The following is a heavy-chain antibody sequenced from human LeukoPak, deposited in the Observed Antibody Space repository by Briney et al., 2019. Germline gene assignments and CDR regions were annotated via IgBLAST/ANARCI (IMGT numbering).Heavy chain of an antibody. CDR2: IKQDGSEK. V-gene: IGHV3-7*01. D-gene: IGHD5-18*01. CDR1: GFALSSAW. Sequence: PGGSLRLSCAASGFALSSAWMNWVRQAPGKGLEWVANIKQDGSEKYYVDSVKGRFTISRDNAKNSLYLQMNSLRAEDTAVYYCARDSAWIQLWFWDYWGQGTLVTVSS. CDR3: ARDSAWIQLWFWDY. J-gene: IGHJ4*02.